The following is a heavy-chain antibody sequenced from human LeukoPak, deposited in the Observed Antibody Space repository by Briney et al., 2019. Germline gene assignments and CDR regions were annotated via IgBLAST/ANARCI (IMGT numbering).Heavy chain of an antibody. CDR1: GGSFSGYY. CDR2: INHSGST. J-gene: IGHJ4*02. V-gene: IGHV4-34*01. Sequence: PSETLSLTCAVCGGSFSGYYWSWIRQPPGEGMEWIGEINHSGSTNYNPSLKSRVTISVDTSKNQFSLKLSSVTAADTAVYYCARWGSGWYYFDYWGQGTLVTVSS. CDR3: ARWGSGWYYFDY. D-gene: IGHD6-19*01.